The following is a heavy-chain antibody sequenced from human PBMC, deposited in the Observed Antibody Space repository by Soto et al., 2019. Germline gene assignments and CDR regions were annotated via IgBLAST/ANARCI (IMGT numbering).Heavy chain of an antibody. J-gene: IGHJ5*02. Sequence: PSETLSLTCIVSGAALNSGSYYWIWIRQVPGKGLEWIGHIYVTGAVDYNPSLRDRITISQDTSERQFSLNLRLVTAADTAVYYCARLRIATNNYKWFDPWGQGTLVTVSS. CDR2: IYVTGAV. V-gene: IGHV4-31*03. CDR1: GAALNSGSYY. CDR3: ARLRIATNNYKWFDP. D-gene: IGHD2-21*01.